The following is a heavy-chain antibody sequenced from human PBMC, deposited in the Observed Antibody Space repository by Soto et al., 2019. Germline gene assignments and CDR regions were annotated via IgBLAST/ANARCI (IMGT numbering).Heavy chain of an antibody. V-gene: IGHV4-31*03. D-gene: IGHD6-19*01. CDR3: ARDRSSAVAGLFDY. Sequence: KPSETLSLTCTVSGGSISSGGYYWSWIRQHPGKGLEWIGYIYYSGSTYYNPSLKSRVTISVDTSKNQFSLKLSSVTAADTAVYYCARDRSSAVAGLFDYWGQGTLVTVSS. CDR1: GGSISSGGYY. J-gene: IGHJ4*02. CDR2: IYYSGST.